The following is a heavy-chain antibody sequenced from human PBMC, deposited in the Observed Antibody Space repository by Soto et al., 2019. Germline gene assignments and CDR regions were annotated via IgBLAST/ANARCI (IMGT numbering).Heavy chain of an antibody. CDR2: IYSGGTT. Sequence: EVQLVESGGGLVQPGGSLRLSCAASGFSVSTNYMNWVRQAPGKGLEWVSVIYSGGTTYYADSVQVRFTISRDNSKNTLYLQMNSLRAEDTAVYYCARGRSASSDFAYWGQGTLVTVSS. V-gene: IGHV3-66*01. CDR3: ARGRSASSDFAY. CDR1: GFSVSTNY. J-gene: IGHJ4*02. D-gene: IGHD3-10*01.